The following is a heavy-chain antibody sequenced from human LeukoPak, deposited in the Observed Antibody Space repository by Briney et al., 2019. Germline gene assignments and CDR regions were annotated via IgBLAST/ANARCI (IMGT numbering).Heavy chain of an antibody. J-gene: IGHJ3*02. D-gene: IGHD1-26*01. CDR2: INTNTGNP. CDR1: GYTFTNYA. CDR3: ARVTVGATRVFDI. Sequence: EASVKVSCKASGYTFTNYAMNWVRQAPGQGLEWMGWINTNTGNPTYAQGFTGRFVFSLDTSVSTAYLQISSLKAEDTAVYYCARVTVGATRVFDIWGQGTMVTVSS. V-gene: IGHV7-4-1*02.